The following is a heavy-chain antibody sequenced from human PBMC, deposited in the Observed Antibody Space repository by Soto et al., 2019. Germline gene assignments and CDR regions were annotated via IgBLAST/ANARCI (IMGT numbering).Heavy chain of an antibody. Sequence: GSVKGSYKACGYTFTVYYMHLVRQAPGQGLEWMGWINPKSGGTMYPQKFQGRVTMTWDTSISTAYMALTRLRSDDTAVYYCARDLAKGGGSAGFDYWGQGTMVTVSS. J-gene: IGHJ4*02. CDR3: ARDLAKGGGSAGFDY. CDR2: INPKSGGT. CDR1: GYTFTVYY. V-gene: IGHV1-2*02. D-gene: IGHD1-26*01.